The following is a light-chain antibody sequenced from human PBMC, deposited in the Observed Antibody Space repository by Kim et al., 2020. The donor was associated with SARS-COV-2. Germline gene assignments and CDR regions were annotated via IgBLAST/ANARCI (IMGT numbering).Light chain of an antibody. Sequence: NFMLTQPHSVSESPGKTVTISCTRSSGSIASNYVQWYQQRPGSAPTTVIYEDNQRPSGVPDRFSGSIDSSSNSASLTISGLKTEDEADYYCQSYDSSRWVFGGGTQLIVL. CDR2: EDN. J-gene: IGLJ3*02. CDR1: SGSIASNY. CDR3: QSYDSSRWV. V-gene: IGLV6-57*04.